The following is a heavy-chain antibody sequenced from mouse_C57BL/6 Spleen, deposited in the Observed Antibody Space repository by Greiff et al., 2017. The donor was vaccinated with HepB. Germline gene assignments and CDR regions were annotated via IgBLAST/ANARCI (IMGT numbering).Heavy chain of an antibody. V-gene: IGHV1-61*01. D-gene: IGHD3-2*02. CDR2: IYPSDSET. CDR3: ARSGIRGYFDY. Sequence: QVQLQQSGAELVRPGSSVKLSCKASGYTFTSYWMDWVKQRPGQGLEWIGNIYPSDSETHYNQKFKDKATLTVDKSSSTAYMQLSSLTSEDSAVYYCARSGIRGYFDYWGQGTTLTVSS. J-gene: IGHJ2*01. CDR1: GYTFTSYW.